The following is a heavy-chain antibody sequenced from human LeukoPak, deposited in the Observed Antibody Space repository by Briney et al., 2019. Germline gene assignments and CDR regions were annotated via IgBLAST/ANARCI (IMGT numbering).Heavy chain of an antibody. Sequence: SLRLSCAASGFTFXXYAMSWVRQAPGKGLEWVSAISGSGGSTYYADSVKGRFTISRDNSKNTLYLQMNSLRAEDTAVYYCAKSPLWFGELSPDYWGQGTLVTVSS. J-gene: IGHJ4*02. D-gene: IGHD3-10*01. V-gene: IGHV3-23*01. CDR3: AKSPLWFGELSPDY. CDR2: ISGSGGST. CDR1: GFTFXXYA.